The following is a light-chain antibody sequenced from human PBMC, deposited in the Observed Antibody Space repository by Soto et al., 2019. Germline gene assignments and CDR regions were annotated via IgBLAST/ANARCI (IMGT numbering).Light chain of an antibody. V-gene: IGKV3-11*01. J-gene: IGKJ5*01. CDR3: QQRSNWRIT. CDR2: DAS. CDR1: QSVSSY. Sequence: EIVLTQSPATLSLSPGERSTLSCRASQSVSSYLAWYQQRPGQAPRLLIYDASNRATGIPARFSGSGSGTDFTLTISSLEPEDFAIYYCQQRSNWRITFGQGTRREIK.